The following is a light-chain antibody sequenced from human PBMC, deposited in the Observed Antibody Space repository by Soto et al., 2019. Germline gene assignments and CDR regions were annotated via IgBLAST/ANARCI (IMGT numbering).Light chain of an antibody. J-gene: IGLJ2*01. V-gene: IGLV1-51*01. CDR3: ETWDTRLSAVV. Sequence: QSVLTQPPSVSAAPGQKVTITCSGASTNIGKNDLAWYQQLPGRAPKLLMFDTDQRPSGIPDRFSGSKSGTSAALDITGLQTGDDADYYCETWDTRLSAVVFGGGTKVTVL. CDR2: DTD. CDR1: STNIGKND.